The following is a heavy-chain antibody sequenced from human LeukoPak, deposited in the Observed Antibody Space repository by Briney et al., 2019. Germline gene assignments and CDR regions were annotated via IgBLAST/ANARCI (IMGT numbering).Heavy chain of an antibody. J-gene: IGHJ5*02. V-gene: IGHV3-48*04. D-gene: IGHD3-22*01. CDR3: ARDNYYDSSGKRTNWFDP. CDR2: ISSSGSTI. CDR1: GFTFSSYS. Sequence: PGGSLRLSCAASGFTFSSYSMNWVRQAPGKGLEWVSYISSSGSTIYYADSVKGRFTISRDNAKNSLYLQVNSLRAEDTAVYYCARDNYYDSSGKRTNWFDPWGQGTLVTVSS.